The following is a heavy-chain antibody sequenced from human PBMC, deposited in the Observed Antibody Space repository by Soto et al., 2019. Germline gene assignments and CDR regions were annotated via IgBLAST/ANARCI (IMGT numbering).Heavy chain of an antibody. CDR2: ISGYNGNT. J-gene: IGHJ4*02. CDR1: GYTFTNYY. Sequence: GASVKVSCKTSGYTFTNYYMHWVRQAPGQGLEWMGWISGYNGNTNYAERLQGRVTMTTDTSTSTAYMELKSLRYDDTAVYYCAREGQLGYWGQGTPVTVS. CDR3: AREGQLGY. V-gene: IGHV1-18*04. D-gene: IGHD6-6*01.